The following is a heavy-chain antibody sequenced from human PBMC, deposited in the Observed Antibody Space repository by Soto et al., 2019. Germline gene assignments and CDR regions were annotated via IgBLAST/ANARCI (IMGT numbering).Heavy chain of an antibody. D-gene: IGHD3-3*01. CDR2: ISYDGSNK. CDR1: GFTFSSYG. J-gene: IGHJ6*03. Sequence: GGSLRLSCAASGFTFSSYGMHWVRQAPGKGLEWVAVISYDGSNKYYADSVKGRFTISRDNSKNTLYLQMNSLRAEDTAVYYCAKVYYDFWSPTVNIVAPDYYYYYYYMDVWGKGTTVTVSS. V-gene: IGHV3-30*18. CDR3: AKVYYDFWSPTVNIVAPDYYYYYYYMDV.